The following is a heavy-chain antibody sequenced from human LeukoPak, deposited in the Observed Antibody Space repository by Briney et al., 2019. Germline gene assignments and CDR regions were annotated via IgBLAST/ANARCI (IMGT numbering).Heavy chain of an antibody. J-gene: IGHJ6*02. V-gene: IGHV1-69*02. CDR2: IIPILGIA. Sequence: SVKVSCKASGGTFSSYTISWGRQAPGQGLEWMGRIIPILGIANYAQKFQGRVTITADKSTSTAYMELSSLRSEDTAVYYCARAYYDSSGYYPVYYYGMDVWGQGTTVTVS. CDR1: GGTFSSYT. CDR3: ARAYYDSSGYYPVYYYGMDV. D-gene: IGHD3-22*01.